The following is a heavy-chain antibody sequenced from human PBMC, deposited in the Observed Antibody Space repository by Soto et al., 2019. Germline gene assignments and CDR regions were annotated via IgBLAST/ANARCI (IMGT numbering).Heavy chain of an antibody. Sequence: PXESLKLSCKGSGYSFTSYWIGWVRQMPGKGLEWMGIIYPGDSDTRYSPSFQGQVTISADKSISTAYLQWSSLKASDTAMYYCARTLTYYYDSSSRGYGMDVWGQGPTVTVSS. CDR3: ARTLTYYYDSSSRGYGMDV. J-gene: IGHJ6*02. CDR2: IYPGDSDT. D-gene: IGHD3-22*01. CDR1: GYSFTSYW. V-gene: IGHV5-51*01.